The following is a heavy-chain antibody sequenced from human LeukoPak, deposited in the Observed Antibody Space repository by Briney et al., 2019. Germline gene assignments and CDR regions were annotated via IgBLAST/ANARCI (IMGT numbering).Heavy chain of an antibody. V-gene: IGHV3-64*01. J-gene: IGHJ4*02. Sequence: GGSLRLSCAASGFTFSSYAMHWVRQAPGKGLEYVSTISSNGGSTYYANSVKGRLTISRDNSKNTLYLQMGSLRAEDMAVYYCARLVGGSYSDYWGQGTLVTVSS. CDR1: GFTFSSYA. CDR2: ISSNGGST. D-gene: IGHD1-26*01. CDR3: ARLVGGSYSDY.